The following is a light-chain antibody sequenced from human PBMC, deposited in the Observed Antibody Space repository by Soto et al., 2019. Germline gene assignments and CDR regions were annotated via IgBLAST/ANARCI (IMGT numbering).Light chain of an antibody. J-gene: IGKJ1*01. CDR3: QQFNNWPRT. V-gene: IGKV3-15*01. CDR2: DAS. Sequence: EIAMTQSPATLSVSPGERATLSCRASQSVSSKLAWYQQKPGQAPRLLIYDASTRATGIPARFSGSGSGTELTLTISSLQSEDFAVYYCQQFNNWPRTFGQGTKVDI. CDR1: QSVSSK.